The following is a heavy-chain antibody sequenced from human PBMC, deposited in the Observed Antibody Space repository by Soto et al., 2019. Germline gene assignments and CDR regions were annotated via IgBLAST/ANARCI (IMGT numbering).Heavy chain of an antibody. CDR1: GFTFSGSA. CDR3: TRLDNYYDSSGYYYVGAFDI. Sequence: GSLRLSCAASGFTFSGSAMHWVRQASGKGLEWVGRIRSKANSYATAYAASVKGRFTISRDDSKNTAYLQMNSLKTEDTAVYYCTRLDNYYDSSGYYYVGAFDIWGQGTMVTV. CDR2: IRSKANSYAT. D-gene: IGHD3-22*01. J-gene: IGHJ3*02. V-gene: IGHV3-73*01.